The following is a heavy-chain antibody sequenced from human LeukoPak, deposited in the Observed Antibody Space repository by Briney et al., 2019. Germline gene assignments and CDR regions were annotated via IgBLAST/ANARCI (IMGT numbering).Heavy chain of an antibody. Sequence: SETLSLTCTVSGYSISSGYYWGWIRQPPGKGLEWIGSIYHSGSTYYNPSLKSRVTISVDTSKNQFSLKLSSVTAADTAVYYCARGGGYSYGSSFYYYYYYMDVWGKGTTVTISS. CDR2: IYHSGST. CDR1: GYSISSGYY. V-gene: IGHV4-38-2*02. D-gene: IGHD5-18*01. J-gene: IGHJ6*03. CDR3: ARGGGYSYGSSFYYYYYYMDV.